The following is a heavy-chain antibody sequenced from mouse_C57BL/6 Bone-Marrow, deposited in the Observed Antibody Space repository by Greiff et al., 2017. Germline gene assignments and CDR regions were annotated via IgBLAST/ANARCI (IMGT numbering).Heavy chain of an antibody. CDR3: ARHNYGFYAMDY. J-gene: IGHJ4*01. CDR2: IWSDGST. D-gene: IGHD1-1*01. CDR1: GFSLTSYC. Sequence: QVQLQQSGPGLVAPSHSLSISCTVPGFSLTSYCVHWVRQPPGNGLEWLVGIWSDGSTTYSSALKARLSISKDNSKGQVFLKMNSHHTDDTAMYYCARHNYGFYAMDYWGQGTSVTVSS. V-gene: IGHV2-6-1*01.